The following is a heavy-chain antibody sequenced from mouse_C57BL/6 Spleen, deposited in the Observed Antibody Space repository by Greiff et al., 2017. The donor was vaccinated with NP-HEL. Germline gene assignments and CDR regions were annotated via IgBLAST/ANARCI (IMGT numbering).Heavy chain of an antibody. CDR1: GYTFTSYG. CDR3: ARDYYGSSPAWFAY. J-gene: IGHJ3*01. Sequence: QVQLQQSGAELARPGASVKLSCKASGYTFTSYGISWVKQRTGQGLEWIGEIYPRSGNTYYNEKFKGKATLTADKSSSTAYMELRSLTSEDSAVYFVARDYYGSSPAWFAYWGQGTLVTVSA. CDR2: IYPRSGNT. D-gene: IGHD1-1*01. V-gene: IGHV1-81*01.